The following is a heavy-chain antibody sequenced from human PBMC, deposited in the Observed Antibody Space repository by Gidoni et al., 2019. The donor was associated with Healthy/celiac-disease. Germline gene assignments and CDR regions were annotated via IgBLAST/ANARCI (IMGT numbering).Heavy chain of an antibody. J-gene: IGHJ5*02. CDR1: GFTFSSYA. Sequence: QVQLVESGGGVVQPGRSLRLSCAASGFTFSSYAMHWVRQAPGKGLEWVAVISYDGSNKYYADSVKGRFTISRDNSKNTLYLQMNSLRAEDTAVYYCAWLYYYDSSGNTWGQGTLVTVSS. CDR2: ISYDGSNK. D-gene: IGHD3-22*01. V-gene: IGHV3-30*01. CDR3: AWLYYYDSSGNT.